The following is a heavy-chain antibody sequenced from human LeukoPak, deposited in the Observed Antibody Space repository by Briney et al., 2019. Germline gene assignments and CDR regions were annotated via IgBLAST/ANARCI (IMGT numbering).Heavy chain of an antibody. CDR3: ARGYCTNGVCYTGAFDI. CDR1: GYSFTSYW. Sequence: GGSLKISCKGSGYSFTSYWIGWVRQMPGKGLEWMGIIYPGDSDTRYSPSFQGQVTISADKSISTAYLQWSSLKASDTAMYYCARGYCTNGVCYTGAFDIWGQGTMVTVSS. CDR2: IYPGDSDT. V-gene: IGHV5-51*01. D-gene: IGHD2-8*01. J-gene: IGHJ3*02.